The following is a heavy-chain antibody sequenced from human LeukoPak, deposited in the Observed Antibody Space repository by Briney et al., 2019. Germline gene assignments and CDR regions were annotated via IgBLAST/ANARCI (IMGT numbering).Heavy chain of an antibody. Sequence: PSETLSLTCAVYNGSFSSYYWSWIRQPPGKGLEWIGEINPSGSTNYNPSLKSRVTISVDTSKNQFSLKLSSVTAADTAVYYCARGAMVRGVIDYWGQGTLVTVSS. D-gene: IGHD3-10*01. CDR3: ARGAMVRGVIDY. CDR1: NGSFSSYY. CDR2: INPSGST. J-gene: IGHJ4*02. V-gene: IGHV4-34*01.